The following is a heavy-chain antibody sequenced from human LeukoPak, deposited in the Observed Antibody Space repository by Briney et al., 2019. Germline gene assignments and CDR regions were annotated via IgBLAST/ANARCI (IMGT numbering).Heavy chain of an antibody. CDR3: AKDGSSSWYGGWFDP. D-gene: IGHD6-13*01. J-gene: IGHJ5*02. CDR2: ISGSGGST. V-gene: IGHV3-23*01. Sequence: SGGSLRLSCAASGFTFSSYAMSWVRQAPGKGLEWVSAISGSGGSTYYADSVKGRFTISRDNSKNTLYLQMNSLRAEDPAVYYCAKDGSSSWYGGWFDPWGQGTLVTVSS. CDR1: GFTFSSYA.